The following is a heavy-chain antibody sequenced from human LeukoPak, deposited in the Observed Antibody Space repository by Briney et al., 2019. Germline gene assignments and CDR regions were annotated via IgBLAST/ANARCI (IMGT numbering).Heavy chain of an antibody. V-gene: IGHV4-61*02. Sequence: PSETLSLTCTVSGGSISSGSYYWSWIRQPAGKGLEWIGRIYTSGSTNYNPSLKSRVTISVDTSKNQFSLKLSSVTAADTAVYYCARALTYYDYVWGSYRLYYFDYWGQGTLVTVSS. CDR1: GGSISSGSYY. CDR2: IYTSGST. CDR3: ARALTYYDYVWGSYRLYYFDY. D-gene: IGHD3-16*02. J-gene: IGHJ4*02.